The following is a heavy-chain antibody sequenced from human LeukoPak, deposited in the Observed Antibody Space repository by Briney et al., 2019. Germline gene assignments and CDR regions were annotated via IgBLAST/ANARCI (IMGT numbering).Heavy chain of an antibody. CDR1: GFTFSSYA. V-gene: IGHV3-30-3*01. Sequence: PGRSLRLSCAASGFTFSSYAMHWVRQAPGKGLEWVAVISYDGSNKYYADSVKGRFTISRDNSKNTLYLQMNSLRAEDTAVYYCARDPYVGSYYAYYYYYMDVWGKGTTVTVSS. CDR2: ISYDGSNK. CDR3: ARDPYVGSYYAYYYYYMDV. J-gene: IGHJ6*03. D-gene: IGHD3-16*01.